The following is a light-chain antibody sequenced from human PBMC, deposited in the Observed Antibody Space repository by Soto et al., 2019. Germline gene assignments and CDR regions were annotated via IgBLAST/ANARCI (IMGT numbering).Light chain of an antibody. CDR1: QSVGSY. CDR2: DAS. V-gene: IGKV3-11*01. CDR3: QQRRDSIT. J-gene: IGKJ5*01. Sequence: EIVLPQSPVTLSLSPGERATLSCRASQSVGSYLAWLQQKPGQAPRLLIYDASKRATGMPGRFSGSGSGTDFLRTISSLEPEDVAVYYCQQRRDSITFGGGTRLEIK.